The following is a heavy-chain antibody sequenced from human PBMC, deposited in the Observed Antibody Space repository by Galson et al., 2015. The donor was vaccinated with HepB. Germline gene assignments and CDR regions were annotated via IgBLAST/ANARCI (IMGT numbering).Heavy chain of an antibody. V-gene: IGHV4-39*07. Sequence: SETLSLTCTVSGGSVSSGSYYWSWIRQPPGKGLEWIGSIYHSGSTYYNPSLKSRVTISVDTSKNQFSLKLSSVTAADTAVYYCARSETYSSGWLGYYYYGMDVWGQGTTVTVSS. CDR3: ARSETYSSGWLGYYYYGMDV. CDR2: IYHSGST. D-gene: IGHD6-19*01. J-gene: IGHJ6*02. CDR1: GGSVSSGSYY.